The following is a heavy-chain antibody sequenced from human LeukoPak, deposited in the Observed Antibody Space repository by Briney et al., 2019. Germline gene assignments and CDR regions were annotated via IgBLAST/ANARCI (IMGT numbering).Heavy chain of an antibody. CDR2: ISGSGGST. Sequence: GGSLRLSCAATGFTFSSYAMSWVRQAPGKGLEWVSAISGSGGSTYYADSVKGRFTISRDNSKNTLYLQMNSLRAEDTAVYYCAKDRVAEYFQHWGQGTLVTVSS. D-gene: IGHD3-10*01. V-gene: IGHV3-23*01. J-gene: IGHJ1*01. CDR3: AKDRVAEYFQH. CDR1: GFTFSSYA.